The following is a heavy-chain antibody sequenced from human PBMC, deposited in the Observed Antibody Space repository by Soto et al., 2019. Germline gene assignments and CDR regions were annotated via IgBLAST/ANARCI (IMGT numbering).Heavy chain of an antibody. J-gene: IGHJ6*02. CDR3: ARVGYSSTGTTFHYHGLDV. Sequence: ASVKVSCKASGYNFTSHYMHWVRQAPGQGLESMGIIYPRGSTTIYAQKFQGRVTMTRDTSTHTFYMELSSLRSEDTAMYYCARVGYSSTGTTFHYHGLDVWGQGTTVTVSS. CDR2: IYPRGSTT. D-gene: IGHD3-22*01. CDR1: GYNFTSHY. V-gene: IGHV1-46*01.